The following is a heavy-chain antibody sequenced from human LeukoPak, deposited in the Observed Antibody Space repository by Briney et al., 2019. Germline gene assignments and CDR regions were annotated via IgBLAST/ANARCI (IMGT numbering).Heavy chain of an antibody. CDR2: ISYDGSNK. J-gene: IGHJ3*02. D-gene: IGHD2-15*01. Sequence: PGGALRLCCAASEFTFTSYGLHWARQAPGKGLECVALISYDGSNKYYADFVKGRFTISRDNSKNTLSLQLNSLRAEDTAMYYCARDLFKVASDTAAFDIWGQGTMVTVSA. CDR3: ARDLFKVASDTAAFDI. V-gene: IGHV3-33*01. CDR1: EFTFTSYG.